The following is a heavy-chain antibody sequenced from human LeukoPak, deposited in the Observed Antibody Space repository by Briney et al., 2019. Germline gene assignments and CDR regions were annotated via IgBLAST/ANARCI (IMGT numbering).Heavy chain of an antibody. J-gene: IGHJ3*02. CDR2: ISSSSDYI. CDR1: GFTFSSYT. Sequence: PGGSLRLSCAASGFTFSSYTMNWVRQAPGKGPEWVSSISSSSDYIYYADSVKGRFTISRDNAKNSLYLQMNSLRAEDTALYYCARDTRYYGSGNFYTDAFDIWGQGTMVTVSS. V-gene: IGHV3-21*01. CDR3: ARDTRYYGSGNFYTDAFDI. D-gene: IGHD3-10*01.